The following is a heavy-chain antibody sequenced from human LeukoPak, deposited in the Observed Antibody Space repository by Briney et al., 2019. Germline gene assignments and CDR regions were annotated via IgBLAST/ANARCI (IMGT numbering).Heavy chain of an antibody. J-gene: IGHJ4*02. CDR2: NFWNDDK. D-gene: IGHD3-22*01. CDR3: AHSLYDSSGYYYFDY. Sequence: SGPTLVKPTQTLTLTCTFSGFSLSSSGVAVGWIRQPPGKALEWLALNFWNDDKRYSPSLKSRLTITKDTSKNHVVLTMTNMDPVDTAIYYCAHSLYDSSGYYYFDYWGQGTLVTVSP. CDR1: GFSLSSSGVA. V-gene: IGHV2-5*01.